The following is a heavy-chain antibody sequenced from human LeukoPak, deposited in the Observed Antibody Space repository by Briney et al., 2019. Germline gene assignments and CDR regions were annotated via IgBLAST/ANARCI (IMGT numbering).Heavy chain of an antibody. CDR1: GFIFSNYE. J-gene: IGHJ4*02. CDR2: ISTSGNDI. V-gene: IGHV3-48*03. D-gene: IGHD1-26*01. CDR3: ARGAQWVLDY. Sequence: GGSLRLSCAASGFIFSNYEINWVRQAPGEGLEWISYISTSGNDIYHADSVKGRFTISRDNAKNSLYLQLNSLRADDTAVYYCARGAQWVLDYWGQGTLVTVSS.